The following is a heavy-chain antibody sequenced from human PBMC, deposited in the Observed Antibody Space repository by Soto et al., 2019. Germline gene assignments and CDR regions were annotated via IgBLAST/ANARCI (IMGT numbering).Heavy chain of an antibody. J-gene: IGHJ4*02. CDR3: AKDQVDYDFWSGYSHLDY. CDR1: RFTFSNYA. CDR2: ITSGGST. D-gene: IGHD3-3*01. Sequence: AGGSLRLSCAASRFTFSNYAMDWVRQAPGKGLEWVSAITSGGSTYYADSVKGRFTISRDNSKNMLYLQMHSLRAEDTALYYCAKDQVDYDFWSGYSHLDYWGRGTLVTVSS. V-gene: IGHV3-23*01.